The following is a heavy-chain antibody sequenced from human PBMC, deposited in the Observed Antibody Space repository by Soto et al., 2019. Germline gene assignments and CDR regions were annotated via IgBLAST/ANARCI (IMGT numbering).Heavy chain of an antibody. CDR1: GYTFTGYY. J-gene: IGHJ6*02. Sequence: QVQLVQSGAEVKKPGASVKVSCKASGYTFTGYYMHWVRQAPGQGLEWMGWINPNSGGTNYAQKFQGWVTMTRDTSISTAYMELSRLRSDDTAVYYCARDGRSRWALGYYYYGMDVWGQGTTVTVSS. D-gene: IGHD1-26*01. CDR2: INPNSGGT. V-gene: IGHV1-2*04. CDR3: ARDGRSRWALGYYYYGMDV.